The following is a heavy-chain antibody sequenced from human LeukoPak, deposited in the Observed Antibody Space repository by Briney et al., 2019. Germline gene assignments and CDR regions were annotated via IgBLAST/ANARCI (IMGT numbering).Heavy chain of an antibody. D-gene: IGHD6-19*01. CDR1: GFTFSSYG. V-gene: IGHV3-33*06. CDR2: IWYDGSNK. J-gene: IGHJ4*02. CDR3: AKDRGEWLVLYYFDY. Sequence: SGGSLRLSCVASGFTFSSYGMHWVRQAPGKGLEWVAVIWYDGSNKYYADSVKGRFTISRDNSKNTLYLQMNSLRAEDTAVYYCAKDRGEWLVLYYFDYWGQGTLVTVSS.